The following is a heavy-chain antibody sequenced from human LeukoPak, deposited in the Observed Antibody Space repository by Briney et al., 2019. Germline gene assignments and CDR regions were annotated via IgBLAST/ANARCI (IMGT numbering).Heavy chain of an antibody. J-gene: IGHJ6*02. CDR2: ISTSGDYT. CDR1: GFPFSDYY. CDR3: ARGHYGLDV. V-gene: IGHV3-11*05. Sequence: GGSLRLSCAASGFPFSDYYMTWIRLAPGKGLEWVSYISTSGDYTNYADSVMGRYTMSRDNARNSLYLQMSSLRDEDTAVYYCARGHYGLDVWGQGTTVTVSS.